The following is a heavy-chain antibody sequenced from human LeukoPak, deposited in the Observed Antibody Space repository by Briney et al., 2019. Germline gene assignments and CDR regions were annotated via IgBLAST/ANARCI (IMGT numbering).Heavy chain of an antibody. D-gene: IGHD3-22*01. CDR3: SKESNYDSSGYFN. J-gene: IGHJ4*02. CDR2: IRFDGTTQ. CDR1: GFVFSSYG. Sequence: PGGSLRLSCAASGFVFSSYGIHWVRQAPGKGLGWVSFIRFDGTTQYYADSVKGRFTISRDNSKFTVHLLMTSLRPEDTAVYYCSKESNYDSSGYFNWGQGTLVTVSS. V-gene: IGHV3-30*02.